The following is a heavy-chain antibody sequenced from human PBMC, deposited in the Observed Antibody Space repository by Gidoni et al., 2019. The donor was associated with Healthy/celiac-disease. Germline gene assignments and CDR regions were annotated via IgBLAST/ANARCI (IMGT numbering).Heavy chain of an antibody. V-gene: IGHV3-21*01. CDR3: ARVSGDLLNYYGMDV. CDR1: GFTFSSYS. Sequence: EVQLVESGGGLVKPGGSLRLSCAASGFTFSSYSMNWVRQAPGKGLVWVSSISSSSSYIYYADSVKGRFTISRDNAKNSLYLQMNSLRAEDTAVYYCARVSGDLLNYYGMDVWGQGTTVTVSS. J-gene: IGHJ6*02. CDR2: ISSSSSYI.